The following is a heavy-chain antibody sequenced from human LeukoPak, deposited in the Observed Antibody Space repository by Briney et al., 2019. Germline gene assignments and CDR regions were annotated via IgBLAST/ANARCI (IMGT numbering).Heavy chain of an antibody. Sequence: ASVKVSCKASGYTFTSYDINWVRQATGQGLEWMGWMNPNSGNTGYAQKFQGRVTITRNTSISTAYMELSSLRSEDMAVYYCARTTDDFWSGYYSFDYWGQGTLVTVSS. V-gene: IGHV1-8*03. J-gene: IGHJ4*02. CDR2: MNPNSGNT. CDR1: GYTFTSYD. D-gene: IGHD3-3*01. CDR3: ARTTDDFWSGYYSFDY.